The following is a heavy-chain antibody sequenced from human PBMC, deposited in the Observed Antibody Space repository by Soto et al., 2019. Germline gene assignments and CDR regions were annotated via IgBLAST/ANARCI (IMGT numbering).Heavy chain of an antibody. V-gene: IGHV1-24*01. CDR1: GYTLTELS. Sequence: EASVKVSCKVSGYTLTELSMHWVRQAPGKGLEWMGGFDPEDGETIYAQKFQGRVTMTEDTSTDTAYMELSSLRSEDTAVYYCATSPSELELLVFFDYWGQGTLVTVSS. D-gene: IGHD1-7*01. CDR3: ATSPSELELLVFFDY. J-gene: IGHJ4*02. CDR2: FDPEDGET.